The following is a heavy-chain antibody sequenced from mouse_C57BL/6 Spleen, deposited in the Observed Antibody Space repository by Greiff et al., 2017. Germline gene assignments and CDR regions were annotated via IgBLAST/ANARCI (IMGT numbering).Heavy chain of an antibody. V-gene: IGHV1-15*01. Sequence: VQLQQSGAELVRPGASVTLSCKASGYTFTDYEMHWVKQTPVHGLEWIGAIDPETGGPAYNQKFKGKAILTADKSSSTAYMELRSLTSEDSAVYYCTREFITTGFDYWGQGTTLTVSS. CDR1: GYTFTDYE. D-gene: IGHD1-1*01. J-gene: IGHJ2*01. CDR3: TREFITTGFDY. CDR2: IDPETGGP.